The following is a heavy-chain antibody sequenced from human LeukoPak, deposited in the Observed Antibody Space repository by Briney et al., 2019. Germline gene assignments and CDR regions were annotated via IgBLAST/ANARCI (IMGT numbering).Heavy chain of an antibody. V-gene: IGHV4-34*01. CDR3: AKYGMDV. Sequence: SETLSLTCAVYGGSFSGYYWSWIRQPPGKGLEWIGEINHSGSTNYNPSLKTRVTISVDTSKNQFSLKLSSVTAADTAVYYCAKYGMDVWGQGTTVTVSS. CDR2: INHSGST. J-gene: IGHJ6*02. CDR1: GGSFSGYY.